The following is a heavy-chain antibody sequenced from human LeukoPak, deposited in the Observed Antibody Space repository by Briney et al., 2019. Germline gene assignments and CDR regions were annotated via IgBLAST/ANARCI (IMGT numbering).Heavy chain of an antibody. CDR3: ARRVGRTGTTDFDY. J-gene: IGHJ4*02. D-gene: IGHD1-1*01. CDR1: GYRFNSYW. CDR2: IYPGESDI. V-gene: IGHV5-51*01. Sequence: GESLKISCQGSGYRFNSYWIGWVRQVPGKGLEWMGIIYPGESDIRYSPSFQGQVTISADKSISTAYLQWSSLKASDTAMYYCARRVGRTGTTDFDYWGQGTLVTVSS.